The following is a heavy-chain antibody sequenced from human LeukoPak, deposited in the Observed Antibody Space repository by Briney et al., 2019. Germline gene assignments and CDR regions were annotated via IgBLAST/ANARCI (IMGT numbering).Heavy chain of an antibody. V-gene: IGHV3-21*01. Sequence: GGSLRLSCAASGFTFSTYSMNWVRQAPGKGLEWVSFISSTSSNIYYADSVKGRFTISRDNAKNSLYLQMNSLRAEGTAVYYCARDRLRDWGQGTLVTVSS. CDR3: ARDRLRD. D-gene: IGHD4-17*01. CDR2: ISSTSSNI. CDR1: GFTFSTYS. J-gene: IGHJ4*02.